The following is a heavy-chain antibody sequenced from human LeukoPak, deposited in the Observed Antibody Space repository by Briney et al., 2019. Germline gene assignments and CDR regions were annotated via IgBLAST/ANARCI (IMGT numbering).Heavy chain of an antibody. CDR1: GYAFTRHY. Sequence: GASVKVSCKASGYAFTRHYMHWVRQAPGQGLEWMGLINPSGSSTIYAQKFQGRVTMTRDTSISTAYMELSRLRSVDTAVYYCARPDIVATIRFDYWGQGTLVTVSS. CDR3: ARPDIVATIRFDY. CDR2: INPSGSST. J-gene: IGHJ4*02. V-gene: IGHV1-46*01. D-gene: IGHD5-12*01.